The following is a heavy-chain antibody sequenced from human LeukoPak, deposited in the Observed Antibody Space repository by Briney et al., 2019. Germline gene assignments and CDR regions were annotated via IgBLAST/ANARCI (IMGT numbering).Heavy chain of an antibody. V-gene: IGHV4-30-2*01. CDR2: IYHSGST. Sequence: ASETLSLTCAVSGGSISSGGYSWSWIRQPPGKGLEWIGYIYHSGSTYYNPSLKSRVTISVDRSKNQFSLKLSSVTAADTAVYYCAREVTIFGGNARYYYYGMDVWGQGTTVTVPS. D-gene: IGHD3-3*01. J-gene: IGHJ6*02. CDR1: GGSISSGGYS. CDR3: AREVTIFGGNARYYYYGMDV.